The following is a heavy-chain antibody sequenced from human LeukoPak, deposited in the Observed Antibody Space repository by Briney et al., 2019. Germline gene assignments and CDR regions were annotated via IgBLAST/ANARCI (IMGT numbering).Heavy chain of an antibody. Sequence: GESLKISCKGSGYSFTSYWIGWVRQIPGKGLEWMGIIDTRYSPSFQGQVTISADKSISTAYLQWSSLKASDTAMYYCASGPYYGSGSSVDYWGQGTLVTVSS. CDR1: GYSFTSYW. D-gene: IGHD3-10*01. CDR3: ASGPYYGSGSSVDY. V-gene: IGHV5-51*01. J-gene: IGHJ4*02. CDR2: IDT.